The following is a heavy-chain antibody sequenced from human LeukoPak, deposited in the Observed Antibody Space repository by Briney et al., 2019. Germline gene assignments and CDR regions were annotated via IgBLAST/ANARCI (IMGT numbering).Heavy chain of an antibody. CDR3: ARGYSSSLTESIDY. V-gene: IGHV3-53*04. CDR2: IYSGGST. J-gene: IGHJ4*02. D-gene: IGHD6-13*01. CDR1: GFTVSSNY. Sequence: GGPLRLSCAASGFTVSSNYMSWVRQAPGKGLEWVSVIYSGGSTYYADSVKGRFTISRHNSKNTLYLQMNSLRAEDTAVYYCARGYSSSLTESIDYWGQGTLVTVS.